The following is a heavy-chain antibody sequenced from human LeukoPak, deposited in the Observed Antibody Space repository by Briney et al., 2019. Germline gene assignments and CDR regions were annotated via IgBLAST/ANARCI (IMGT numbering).Heavy chain of an antibody. Sequence: SVKVSCKASGGTFSSYAISWVRQAPGQGLEWMGGIIPIFGTANYAQKFQGRVTITADESTSTAYMELSSLRSEDTAVYYCARDKWGRGYSYGRQGMYVWGQGTTVTVTS. V-gene: IGHV1-69*01. J-gene: IGHJ6*02. CDR3: ARDKWGRGYSYGRQGMYV. CDR2: IIPIFGTA. D-gene: IGHD5-18*01. CDR1: GGTFSSYA.